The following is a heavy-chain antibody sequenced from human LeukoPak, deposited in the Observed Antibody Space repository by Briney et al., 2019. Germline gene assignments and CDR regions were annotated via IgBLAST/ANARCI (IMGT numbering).Heavy chain of an antibody. V-gene: IGHV4-39*07. J-gene: IGHJ6*03. CDR3: ARVSGGSYFYYYYYMDI. D-gene: IGHD1-26*01. CDR2: IHYGGTT. CDR1: GGSISSTSYY. Sequence: PSETLSLTCTVSGGSISSTSYYWGWVRQPPGKGLEWIGSIHYGGTTYYNPSLKSRVTISLDTSKNQFSLELTSVTAADTAVFYCARVSGGSYFYYYYYMDIWGKGTTVTVSS.